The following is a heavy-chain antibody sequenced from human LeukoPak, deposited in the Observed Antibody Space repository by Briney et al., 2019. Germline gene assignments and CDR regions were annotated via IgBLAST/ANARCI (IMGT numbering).Heavy chain of an antibody. Sequence: ASVKVSCKVSGYTLTELSMHWVRQAPGQGLEWMGWISAYNGNTNYAQKLQGRVTMTTDTSTSTAYMELRSLRSEDTAVYYCARDRPNSSSWYPPFHYWGQGTLVTVSS. D-gene: IGHD6-13*01. CDR2: ISAYNGNT. J-gene: IGHJ4*02. V-gene: IGHV1-18*01. CDR3: ARDRPNSSSWYPPFHY. CDR1: GYTLTELS.